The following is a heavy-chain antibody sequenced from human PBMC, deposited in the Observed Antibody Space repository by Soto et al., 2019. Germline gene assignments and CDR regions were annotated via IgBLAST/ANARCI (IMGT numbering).Heavy chain of an antibody. CDR3: ARAPTTYYYDSSGYYFDY. J-gene: IGHJ4*02. V-gene: IGHV1-18*01. CDR1: GYTFTNYA. CDR2: ISAYNGYT. D-gene: IGHD3-22*01. Sequence: ASVKVSCKASGYTFTNYAFTWVRQAPGQGLEWVGWISAYNGYTNYAQKLQGRVTMTTDTSTSTAYMELSSLRSDDTAVYYCARAPTTYYYDSSGYYFDYWGQGTLVTVSS.